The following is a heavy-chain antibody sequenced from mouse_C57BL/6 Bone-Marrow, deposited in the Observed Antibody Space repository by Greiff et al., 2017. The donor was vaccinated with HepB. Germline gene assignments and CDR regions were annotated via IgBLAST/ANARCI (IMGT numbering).Heavy chain of an antibody. CDR3: ARDAGGLLWPFDY. Sequence: EVMLVESGGGLVQSGRSLRLSCATSGFTFSDFYMEWVRQAPGKGLEWIAASRNKANDYTTEYSASVKGQFIVSRDTSQSILYLQMNALRAEDTAIYYCARDAGGLLWPFDYWCQGTTLTVSS. D-gene: IGHD2-1*01. J-gene: IGHJ2*01. CDR2: SRNKANDYTT. V-gene: IGHV7-1*01. CDR1: GFTFSDFY.